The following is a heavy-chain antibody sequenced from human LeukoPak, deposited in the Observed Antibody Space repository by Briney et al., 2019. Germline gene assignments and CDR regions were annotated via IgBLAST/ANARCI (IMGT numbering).Heavy chain of an antibody. CDR3: ARKRRDGYNPFDS. V-gene: IGHV4-39*01. Sequence: SETLSLTCTVSGDTVRSSSYYWGWIRQPPGKGLEWIGSVHSSGSTYYNLSLKGRVTISVDTSKNQFSLKLSSVTAADTALYYCARKRRDGYNPFDSWGQGTLATVSS. CDR1: GDTVRSSSYY. D-gene: IGHD5-24*01. CDR2: VHSSGST. J-gene: IGHJ4*02.